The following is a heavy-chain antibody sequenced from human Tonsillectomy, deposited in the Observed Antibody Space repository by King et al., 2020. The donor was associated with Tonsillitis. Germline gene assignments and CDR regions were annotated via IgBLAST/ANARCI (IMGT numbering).Heavy chain of an antibody. CDR3: ATLSVAGAQTWFDP. CDR1: GYRFPNFW. Sequence: VQLVESGAEVKKPGESLKISCKASGYRFPNFWIGWVRQMPGKGLEWMGSIYPGDSDNRYSPSFQGQVTMAADKSTSTAYLQWRSLKASDTAMYYCATLSVAGAQTWFDPWGQGTLVPVSS. CDR2: IYPGDSDN. V-gene: IGHV5-51*01. D-gene: IGHD1-26*01. J-gene: IGHJ5*02.